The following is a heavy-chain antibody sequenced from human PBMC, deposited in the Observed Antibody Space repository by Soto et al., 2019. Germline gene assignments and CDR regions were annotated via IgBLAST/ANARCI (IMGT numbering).Heavy chain of an antibody. Sequence: QVQLQRSGPGLVKPSQTLSLTCAISGDSVSSNSAAWNWIRQSPSRGLEWLGRTYYRSKWYNDYAVSVKSRITINPDTSMNQFALQLNSVTPEDTAVYYCAREPENYDVGALDIWGQGKMVTVSS. J-gene: IGHJ3*02. D-gene: IGHD1-7*01. V-gene: IGHV6-1*01. CDR1: GDSVSSNSAA. CDR3: AREPENYDVGALDI. CDR2: TYYRSKWYN.